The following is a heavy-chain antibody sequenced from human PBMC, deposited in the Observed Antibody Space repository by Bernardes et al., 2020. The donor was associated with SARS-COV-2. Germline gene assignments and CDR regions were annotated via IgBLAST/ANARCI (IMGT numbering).Heavy chain of an antibody. J-gene: IGHJ6*02. CDR1: GFTFSSYW. Sequence: GGSLRLSCAASGFTFSSYWMHWVRQAPGEGLMWVSRINSDGSNPIYADSVKGRFTMSSDSSKSTLYLQMNSLRVEDTAVYYCARKAGHDYGMDVWGQGTTVAVS. CDR2: INSDGSNP. CDR3: ARKAGHDYGMDV. D-gene: IGHD3-10*01. V-gene: IGHV3-74*01.